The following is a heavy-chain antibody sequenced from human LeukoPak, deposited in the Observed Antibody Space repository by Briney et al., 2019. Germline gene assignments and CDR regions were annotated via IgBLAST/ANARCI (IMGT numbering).Heavy chain of an antibody. CDR1: GFTLSSYG. J-gene: IGHJ4*02. V-gene: IGHV3-33*06. CDR3: AKGRAVEVVAAFNY. D-gene: IGHD2-15*01. Sequence: VGSLRLSCAASGFTLSSYGMHWVRQAPGKGLEWVAVIWYDRSNKYYAASVKGRFTISRDNSKNKLYLQMNSLRAEDTAVYYCAKGRAVEVVAAFNYWGQGTVVTVSS. CDR2: IWYDRSNK.